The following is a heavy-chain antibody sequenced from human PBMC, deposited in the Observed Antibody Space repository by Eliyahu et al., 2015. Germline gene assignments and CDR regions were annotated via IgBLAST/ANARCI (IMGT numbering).Heavy chain of an antibody. CDR2: IYHSGGT. D-gene: IGHD3-10*01. V-gene: IGHV4-30-2*01. CDR3: ARVINRVGSGSYYTGEFDY. CDR1: GISISSGXYX. Sequence: QLQLQESGSGLVKPSQTLSLTXAVXGISISSGXYXWSWIRQPPGKGLEWIGYIYHSGGTSYNPSLKSRVTISVDGSKNQYSLKLGSVTAADTAVYYCARVINRVGSGSYYTGEFDYWGQGTLVTVSS. J-gene: IGHJ4*02.